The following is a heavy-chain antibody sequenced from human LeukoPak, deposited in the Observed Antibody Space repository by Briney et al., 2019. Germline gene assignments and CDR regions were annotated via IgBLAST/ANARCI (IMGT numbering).Heavy chain of an antibody. CDR3: AKGHSGWGGEYYFDY. CDR2: ISGSGGST. J-gene: IGHJ4*02. D-gene: IGHD6-19*01. CDR1: GFTFSSYA. Sequence: GGSLRLSCAASGFTFSSYAMSWVRQAPGKGLEWVSAISGSGGSTYYADSVKGRFTISRDNSKNTLYLQMNSLRAEDTAVYYCAKGHSGWGGEYYFDYWGQGTLVTVSS. V-gene: IGHV3-23*01.